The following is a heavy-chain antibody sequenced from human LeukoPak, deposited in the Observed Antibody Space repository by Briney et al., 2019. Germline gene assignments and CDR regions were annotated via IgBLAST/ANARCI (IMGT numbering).Heavy chain of an antibody. D-gene: IGHD6-13*01. Sequence: GGCLRLAWSALGFTFSSDEMNWVREAPGKRLGWGSDISISSSAIYYADSVKGRFTISRDNAKNSLYLQMNSLRAEDTAVYYCARVSQQLNYYYYYYYMDVWGKGTTVTVSS. V-gene: IGHV3-48*01. CDR1: GFTFSSDE. CDR3: ARVSQQLNYYYYYYYMDV. J-gene: IGHJ6*03. CDR2: ISISSSAI.